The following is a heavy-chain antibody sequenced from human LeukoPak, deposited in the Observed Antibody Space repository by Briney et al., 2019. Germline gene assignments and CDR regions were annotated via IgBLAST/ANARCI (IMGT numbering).Heavy chain of an antibody. J-gene: IGHJ4*02. CDR3: ARDLIVGGRYIGY. CDR1: GYTFTSYA. CDR2: INAGNGNT. D-gene: IGHD1-26*01. Sequence: GSSVKVSCKASGYTFTSYAMHWVRQAPGQRLEWMGWINAGNGNTKYSQKFQGRVTITRDTSASTAYMELSSLRSEDTAVYYCARDLIVGGRYIGYWGQGTLVTVSS. V-gene: IGHV1-3*01.